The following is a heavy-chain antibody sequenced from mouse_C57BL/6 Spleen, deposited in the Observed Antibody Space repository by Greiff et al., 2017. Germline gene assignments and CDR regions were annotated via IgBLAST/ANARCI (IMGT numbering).Heavy chain of an antibody. Sequence: EVKLVAFGGGLVKPGGSLKLSCAASGFTFSDYGMHWVRQAPEKGLEWVAYISSGSSTIYYADTVKGRFTISRDNAKNTLFLQMTSLRSEDTAMYYCARDYGRGYYAMDYWGQGTSVTVSS. V-gene: IGHV5-17*01. CDR2: ISSGSSTI. J-gene: IGHJ4*01. CDR1: GFTFSDYG. CDR3: ARDYGRGYYAMDY. D-gene: IGHD2-1*01.